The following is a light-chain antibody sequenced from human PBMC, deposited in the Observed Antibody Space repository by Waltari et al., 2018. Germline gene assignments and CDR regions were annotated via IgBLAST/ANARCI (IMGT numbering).Light chain of an antibody. CDR3: QQYNNWPRT. Sequence: EIVMTQSPATLSVSPGERATLSCRASQSVSSNLAWYQQKPGQAPRLLIYGASTRAPGIPGRCSGSGSGTEFTLTISSLQSEDFAVYYCQQYNNWPRTFGQGTKLEIK. CDR2: GAS. J-gene: IGKJ2*01. V-gene: IGKV3-15*01. CDR1: QSVSSN.